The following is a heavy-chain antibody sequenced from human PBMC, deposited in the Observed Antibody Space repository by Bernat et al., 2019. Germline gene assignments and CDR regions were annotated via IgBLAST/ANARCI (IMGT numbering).Heavy chain of an antibody. CDR1: GFTFSSYG. Sequence: QVQLVESGGGVVQPGRSLRLSCAASGFTFSSYGMHWVRQAPGKGLEWVAVISYDGSNKYYADSVKGRFTISRDNSKNTLYLQMNSLRAEDTAVYYCANSYYYGSGSYWLVDYWGQGTLVTVSS. D-gene: IGHD3-10*01. V-gene: IGHV3-30*18. CDR3: ANSYYYGSGSYWLVDY. J-gene: IGHJ4*02. CDR2: ISYDGSNK.